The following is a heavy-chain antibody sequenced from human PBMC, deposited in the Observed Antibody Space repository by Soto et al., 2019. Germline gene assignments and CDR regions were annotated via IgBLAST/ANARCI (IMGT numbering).Heavy chain of an antibody. Sequence: PSETLSLTCTVSGGSISSNYWTWIRQPPGKGLEWIGYVYNSGSTNYNPSLKSRVTISEDASKSQFSLKVNSMTAADTAVYYCARYRREAVAGYTLDNWGQGILVTVSS. CDR3: ARYRREAVAGYTLDN. CDR1: GGSISSNY. J-gene: IGHJ4*02. D-gene: IGHD6-13*01. V-gene: IGHV4-59*01. CDR2: VYNSGST.